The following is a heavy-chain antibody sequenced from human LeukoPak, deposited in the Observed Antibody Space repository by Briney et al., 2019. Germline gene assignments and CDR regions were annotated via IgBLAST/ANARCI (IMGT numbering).Heavy chain of an antibody. V-gene: IGHV3-33*01. CDR3: ARDPGHYGSGSYYNTRDYYYGMDV. Sequence: GGSLRLSCAASGFTFSSYGMHWVRQAPGKGLEWVAVIWYDGSNKYYADSVKGRFTISRDNSRNTLYLQMNSLRAEDTAVYYCARDPGHYGSGSYYNTRDYYYGMDVWGQGTTVTVSS. D-gene: IGHD3-10*01. CDR2: IWYDGSNK. CDR1: GFTFSSYG. J-gene: IGHJ6*02.